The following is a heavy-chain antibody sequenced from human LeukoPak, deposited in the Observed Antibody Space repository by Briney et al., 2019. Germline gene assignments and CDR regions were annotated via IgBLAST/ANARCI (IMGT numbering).Heavy chain of an antibody. Sequence: GGSLRLSCAASGFTFSSYSMNWVRQAPGKGLEWVSYISSSSSTIYYADSVKGRFTISRDNAKNSLYLQMNSLRAEDTAVYYCAKDSGAAEVVVITTTEYFQHWGQGTLVTVSS. CDR2: ISSSSSTI. V-gene: IGHV3-48*04. D-gene: IGHD3-22*01. J-gene: IGHJ1*01. CDR1: GFTFSSYS. CDR3: AKDSGAAEVVVITTTEYFQH.